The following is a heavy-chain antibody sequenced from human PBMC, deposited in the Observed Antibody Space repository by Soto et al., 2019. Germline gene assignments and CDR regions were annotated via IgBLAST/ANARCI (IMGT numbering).Heavy chain of an antibody. V-gene: IGHV4-34*01. D-gene: IGHD2-15*01. CDR2: INHSGST. Sequence: SWIRQPPGKGLEWIGEINHSGSTNYNPSLKSRVTISVDTSKNQFSLKLSSVTAADTAVYYCARLAGYCSGGSCYTWFAPWGQGTPVTVSS. CDR3: ARLAGYCSGGSCYTWFAP. J-gene: IGHJ5*02.